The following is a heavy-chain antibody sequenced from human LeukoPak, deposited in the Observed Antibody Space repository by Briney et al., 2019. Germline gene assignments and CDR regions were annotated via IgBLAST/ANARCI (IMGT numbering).Heavy chain of an antibody. V-gene: IGHV1-8*01. Sequence: ASVKVSCKASGYTFTSYDINWVRQATGQGVEGMGWINPDSGNTGYAQKFQGRVTMTRNTSISTAYMELSSLRSEDTAVYYCARRSQAGGTGIGYWGQGTLVTVSS. J-gene: IGHJ4*02. D-gene: IGHD6-19*01. CDR1: GYTFTSYD. CDR3: ARRSQAGGTGIGY. CDR2: INPDSGNT.